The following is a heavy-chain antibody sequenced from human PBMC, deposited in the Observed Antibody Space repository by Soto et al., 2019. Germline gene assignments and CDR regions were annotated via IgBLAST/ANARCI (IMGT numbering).Heavy chain of an antibody. D-gene: IGHD1-26*01. CDR2: ISVSGGVT. J-gene: IGHJ4*02. V-gene: IGHV3-23*01. CDR1: AFTFKTYA. Sequence: EVQLLESGGGLVQPGGSLRLSCAASAFTFKTYAMGWVRQAPGKGLEWVSAISVSGGVTYYADSVKGRFTISRDTSMNTLYLQMNSLRADDTAVYYCAKSGGASPYYFDYWGRGTLVTVSS. CDR3: AKSGGASPYYFDY.